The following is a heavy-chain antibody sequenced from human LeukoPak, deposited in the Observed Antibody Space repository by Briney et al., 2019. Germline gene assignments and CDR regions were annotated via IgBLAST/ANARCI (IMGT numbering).Heavy chain of an antibody. CDR1: GYTFTSYD. CDR2: MNPNSGNT. Sequence: ASVKVSCKASGYTFTSYDINWVRQATGQGLEWMGWMNPNSGNTGYAQKFQGRVTTTRNTSISTAYMELSSLRSEDTAVYYCARVSAWGKLELRWFDPWGQGALVTVSS. D-gene: IGHD1-7*01. J-gene: IGHJ5*02. V-gene: IGHV1-8*01. CDR3: ARVSAWGKLELRWFDP.